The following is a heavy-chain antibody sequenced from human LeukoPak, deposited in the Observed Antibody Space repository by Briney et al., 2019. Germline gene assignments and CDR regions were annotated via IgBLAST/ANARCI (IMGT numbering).Heavy chain of an antibody. Sequence: GGSLRLSCAASGFTFINYAMHWVRQAPGKGLEYVSGLSGDGGHTFYANSVKGRFTISRDNFNNTLYLQLGRLRAEDMAVYYCARPLVEMATIFGYFDYWGQGTLVTVSS. CDR3: ARPLVEMATIFGYFDY. CDR2: LSGDGGHT. D-gene: IGHD5-24*01. CDR1: GFTFINYA. V-gene: IGHV3-64*01. J-gene: IGHJ4*02.